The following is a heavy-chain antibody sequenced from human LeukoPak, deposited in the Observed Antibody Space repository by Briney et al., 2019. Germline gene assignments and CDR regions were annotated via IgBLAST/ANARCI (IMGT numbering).Heavy chain of an antibody. CDR2: IKQDGSEK. J-gene: IGHJ6*03. Sequence: WGSLRLSCAASGFTFSSYWMNWVRQAPGKGLEWVANIKQDGSEKNYVDSVKGRFTISRDNAKNSLYLQMNSLRAEDTTVYYCARGPYHYYMDVWGKGTTVTVSS. CDR1: GFTFSSYW. CDR3: ARGPYHYYMDV. V-gene: IGHV3-7*01.